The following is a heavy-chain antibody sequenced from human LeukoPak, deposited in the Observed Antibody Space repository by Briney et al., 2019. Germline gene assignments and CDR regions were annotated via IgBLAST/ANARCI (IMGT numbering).Heavy chain of an antibody. V-gene: IGHV4-59*01. Sequence: SETLSLTCTVSGGSISSYYWSWIRQPPGKGLEWIGYIYYSGSTNYNPSLKSRVTISVDTSKNQFSLKLSSVTAADTAVYYCARDLSGVFDYWGQGTLVTVSS. D-gene: IGHD3-10*01. J-gene: IGHJ4*02. CDR3: ARDLSGVFDY. CDR2: IYYSGST. CDR1: GGSISSYY.